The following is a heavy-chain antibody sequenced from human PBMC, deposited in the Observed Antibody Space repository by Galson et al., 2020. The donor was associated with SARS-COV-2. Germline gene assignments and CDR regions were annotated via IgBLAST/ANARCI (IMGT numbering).Heavy chain of an antibody. CDR2: IYSNGST. D-gene: IGHD6-19*01. CDR1: GGSISSGSYY. V-gene: IGHV4-61*02. CDR3: AREGYSSGWHDAFDI. Sequence: TLSLTCTVSGGSISSGSYYWSWIRQPAGKGLEWIGRIYSNGSTNYNPSIKSRVTISVDTSKNQFSLKLSSVTAADTAVYYCAREGYSSGWHDAFDIWGQGTMVTVSS. J-gene: IGHJ3*02.